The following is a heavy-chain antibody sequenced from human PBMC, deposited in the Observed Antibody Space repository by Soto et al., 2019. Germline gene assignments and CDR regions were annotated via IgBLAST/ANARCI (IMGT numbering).Heavy chain of an antibody. CDR3: APQKGWFQSFDY. CDR2: ISYDGSNK. V-gene: IGHV3-30*03. CDR1: GFTFSSYG. Sequence: GGSLSLSCAASGFTFSSYGMHWVRQAPGKGLEWVAVISYDGSNKYYADSVKGRFTISRDNSKNTLYLQMNSLRAEDTAVYYCAPQKGWFQSFDYWGQGTLVTVSS. J-gene: IGHJ4*02. D-gene: IGHD2-15*01.